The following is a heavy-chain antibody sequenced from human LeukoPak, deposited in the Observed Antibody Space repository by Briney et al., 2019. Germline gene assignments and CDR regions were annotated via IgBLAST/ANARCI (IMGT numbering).Heavy chain of an antibody. D-gene: IGHD6-13*01. Sequence: GGSLRLSCAASGFTVSSSYMSWVRQAPGKGLEWVSIISSAGTTYYADSVKGRFTISRDKSKNTVYLQVNSLRDEDTAVYYCARDLEAANTYYFDYWGQGTMVTVSS. CDR3: ARDLEAANTYYFDY. CDR2: ISSAGTT. V-gene: IGHV3-66*01. CDR1: GFTVSSSY. J-gene: IGHJ4*02.